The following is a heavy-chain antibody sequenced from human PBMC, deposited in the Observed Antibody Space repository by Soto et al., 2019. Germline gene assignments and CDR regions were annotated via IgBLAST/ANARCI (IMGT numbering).Heavy chain of an antibody. V-gene: IGHV3-30*18. CDR2: ISSDGFSK. D-gene: IGHD5-18*01. CDR1: GFTFSSYG. CDR3: AKEGDTSMAYYFDF. J-gene: IGHJ4*02. Sequence: PGGSLRLSCVVSGFTFSSYGMHWVRQAPGKGLSWMTVISSDGFSKKYADSVKGRFTISRDNSKNTLYLQMDSLRPGDTAVYHCAKEGDTSMAYYFDFWGQGTPVTVSS.